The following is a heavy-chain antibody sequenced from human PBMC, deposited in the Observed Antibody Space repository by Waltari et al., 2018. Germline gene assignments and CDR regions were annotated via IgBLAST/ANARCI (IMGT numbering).Heavy chain of an antibody. V-gene: IGHV1-3*01. CDR1: GYTFTSYA. CDR3: ASDPQGVDYYYGMDV. CDR2: INAGNGNT. Sequence: QVQLVQSGAEVKKPGASVKVSCKASGYTFTSYAMHWVRQAPGQRLEWMGWINAGNGNTKDSKKFQGRVTITRDTSASTAYMELSSLRSEDTAVYYCASDPQGVDYYYGMDVWGQGTTVIVSS. J-gene: IGHJ6*02. D-gene: IGHD3-10*01.